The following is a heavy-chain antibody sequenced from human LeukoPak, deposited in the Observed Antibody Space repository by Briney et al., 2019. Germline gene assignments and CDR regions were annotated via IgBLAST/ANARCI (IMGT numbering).Heavy chain of an antibody. CDR2: IYYSGST. CDR1: GGSISSYY. CDR3: ARGNSWAIYYYYMDV. Sequence: SETLSLTCTVSGGSISSYYWSWLRQPPGKGLEWIGYIYYSGSTNYNPSLKSRVTISVDTSKNQFSLKLSSVTAADTAVYYCARGNSWAIYYYYMDVWGKGTTVTVSS. D-gene: IGHD2/OR15-2a*01. V-gene: IGHV4-59*12. J-gene: IGHJ6*03.